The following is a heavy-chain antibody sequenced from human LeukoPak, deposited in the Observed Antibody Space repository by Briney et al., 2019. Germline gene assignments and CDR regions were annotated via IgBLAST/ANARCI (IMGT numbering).Heavy chain of an antibody. J-gene: IGHJ6*03. CDR2: IYHSGST. CDR3: ARVHRYCSGGSCYYMDV. D-gene: IGHD2-15*01. V-gene: IGHV4-38-2*02. CDR1: GHSISSGYY. Sequence: SETLSLTCTVSGHSISSGYYWGWIRQPPGKGLERIGSIYHSGSTYYNPSLKSRVTISVDTSKNQFSLKLSSVTAADTAVYYCARVHRYCSGGSCYYMDVWGKGTTVTVSS.